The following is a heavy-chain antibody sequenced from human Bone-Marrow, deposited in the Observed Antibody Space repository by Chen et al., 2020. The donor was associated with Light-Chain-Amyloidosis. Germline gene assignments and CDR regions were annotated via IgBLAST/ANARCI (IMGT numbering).Heavy chain of an antibody. J-gene: IGHJ6*03. V-gene: IGHV3-9*01. CDR3: VKSLSPSRYLYHYYMDV. D-gene: IGHD1-1*01. CDR2: ISSNSGSI. Sequence: EVQLVESGGGLVQPGRSLRLSCAASGFTFNDYAMYWVRQGPGKGLEWVSGISSNSGSIGYADCVKRRFSISSDNAKNYLHLQMNSLRPDDTALYYCVKSLSPSRYLYHYYMDVWGKGTTVIV. CDR1: GFTFNDYA.